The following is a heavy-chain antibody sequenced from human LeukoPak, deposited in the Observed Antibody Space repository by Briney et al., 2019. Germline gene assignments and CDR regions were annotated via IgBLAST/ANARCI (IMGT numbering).Heavy chain of an antibody. CDR1: GFTLSGSS. V-gene: IGHV3-73*01. CDR2: IRSKANSYAT. J-gene: IGHJ6*03. D-gene: IGHD3-10*02. CDR3: TIFMFGESNLHYYYYYMDV. Sequence: GGSLRLSCAASGFTLSGSSIHWVRQPSGKGLEWVGRIRSKANSYATAYAASVKGRFTISRDDSKNTAYLQMNSLKTEDTAVYYCTIFMFGESNLHYYYYYMDVWGKGTTVTISS.